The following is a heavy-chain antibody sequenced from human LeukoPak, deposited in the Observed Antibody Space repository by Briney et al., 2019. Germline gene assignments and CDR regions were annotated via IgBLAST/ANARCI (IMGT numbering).Heavy chain of an antibody. CDR1: GFTVSSNY. D-gene: IGHD3-22*01. V-gene: IGHV3-53*01. CDR2: IYSGGST. Sequence: GGSLRLSCAASGFTVSSNYMSWVRQAPGKGLEWVSVIYSGGSTYYADSVKGRFTISRDNSKNTLYLQMNSLRAEDTAVYYCAKDTKPYYYDSSGYYTPPYFDRWGQGTLVTVSS. J-gene: IGHJ4*02. CDR3: AKDTKPYYYDSSGYYTPPYFDR.